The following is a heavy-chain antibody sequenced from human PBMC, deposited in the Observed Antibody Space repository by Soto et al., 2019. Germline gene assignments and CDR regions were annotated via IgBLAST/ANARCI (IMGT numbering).Heavy chain of an antibody. V-gene: IGHV3-21*01. CDR2: ISSSSSYI. CDR3: ASNKAVARAFDY. D-gene: IGHD6-19*01. J-gene: IGHJ4*02. Sequence: GGDLRRCCEASGFTFSSYIMNCVRQAPGKGLEWVSSISSSSSYIYYADSVNGRFTISRDNAKNSLYLQMNSLRAEDTAVYYCASNKAVARAFDYWGQGTLVTVSS. CDR1: GFTFSSYI.